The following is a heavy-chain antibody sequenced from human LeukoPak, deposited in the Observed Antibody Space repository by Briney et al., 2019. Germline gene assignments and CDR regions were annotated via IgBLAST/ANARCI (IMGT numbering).Heavy chain of an antibody. CDR1: GGSISSYY. Sequence: PSETLSLTCTVSGGSISSYYWSWIRQPPGKGVEWIGYIYYSGSTNYNPSLKSRVTISVDTSKNQFSLKLSSVTAADTAVYYCASGGIAAAGSVGYWGQGTLVTVSS. V-gene: IGHV4-59*01. CDR3: ASGGIAAAGSVGY. CDR2: IYYSGST. J-gene: IGHJ4*02. D-gene: IGHD6-13*01.